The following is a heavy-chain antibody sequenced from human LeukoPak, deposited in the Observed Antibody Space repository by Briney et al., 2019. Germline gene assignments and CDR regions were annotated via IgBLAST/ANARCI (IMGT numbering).Heavy chain of an antibody. CDR1: GVSISDGGYY. CDR3: ASGGDLRGFDY. J-gene: IGHJ4*02. Sequence: PSETLSLTCTVSGVSISDGGYYWSWIRQHPGKGLEWIGYIYDSGTTYYSPALQSRITISVDTSDNKFSLKLKSLTAADTAVYYCASGGDLRGFDYWGRETLVTVSS. V-gene: IGHV4-31*03. CDR2: IYDSGTT. D-gene: IGHD3-16*01.